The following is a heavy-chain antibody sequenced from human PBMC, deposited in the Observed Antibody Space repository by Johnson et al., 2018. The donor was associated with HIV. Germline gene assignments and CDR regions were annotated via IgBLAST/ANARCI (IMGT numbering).Heavy chain of an antibody. CDR2: ISYDGSNK. Sequence: QVQLMESGGGVVQPGRSLRLSCAASGFTFSTYAMHWVRQAPGKGLEWVAVISYDGSNKYYADSVKGRFTISRENAKNSLYLQMNSLRAGDTAVYHCARAKVVRGAEGWAFDIWGQGTMVTVSS. V-gene: IGHV3-30*14. D-gene: IGHD3-10*01. CDR3: ARAKVVRGAEGWAFDI. J-gene: IGHJ3*02. CDR1: GFTFSTYA.